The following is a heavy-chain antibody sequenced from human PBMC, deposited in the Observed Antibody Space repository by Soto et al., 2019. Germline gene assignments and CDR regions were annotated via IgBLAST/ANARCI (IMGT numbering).Heavy chain of an antibody. D-gene: IGHD2-2*01. V-gene: IGHV1-69*06. CDR2: IIPIFGTA. CDR1: GGTFSSYA. Sequence: QVQLVQSGAEVKKPGSSVKVSCKASGGTFSSYAISWVRQAPGQGLEWMGGIIPIFGTANYAQKFQGRVTITADKSTSTAYMELSSLRSEDTAVYYCARGAVGHCSSTSCLHYYYYGMDVWGQGTTVTVSS. J-gene: IGHJ6*02. CDR3: ARGAVGHCSSTSCLHYYYYGMDV.